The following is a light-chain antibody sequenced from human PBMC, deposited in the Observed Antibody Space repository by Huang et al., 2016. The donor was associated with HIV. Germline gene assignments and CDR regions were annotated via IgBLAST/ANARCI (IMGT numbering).Light chain of an antibody. CDR3: HQSRSFPYT. J-gene: IGKJ2*01. V-gene: IGKV6-21*02. CDR2: YAS. CDR1: QSIGNS. Sequence: DIVLTQSLDFQSVTLKEKVTITCRARQSIGNSLHWYQQKPGQSPSLLIKYASQSISGVPSRFSGSGFGTDFTLTINSLESEDAATYYCHQSRSFPYTFGQGTRLEIK.